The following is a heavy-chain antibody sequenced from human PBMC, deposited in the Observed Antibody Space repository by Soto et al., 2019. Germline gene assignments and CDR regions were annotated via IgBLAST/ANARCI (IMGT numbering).Heavy chain of an antibody. CDR3: ARWRYGDY. CDR2: ISAHNGNT. V-gene: IGHV1-18*01. Sequence: QVNLVQSGAEVKNPGASVKVSCKGSGYDFTTYSITWVRQAPGQGLEWMSWISAHNGNTSYAPNLQCRVTVTRDTSTGTACIDRSSLRSDDPPVYYCARWRYGDYWGQGALVTVSS. J-gene: IGHJ4*01. CDR1: GYDFTTYS. D-gene: IGHD1-1*01.